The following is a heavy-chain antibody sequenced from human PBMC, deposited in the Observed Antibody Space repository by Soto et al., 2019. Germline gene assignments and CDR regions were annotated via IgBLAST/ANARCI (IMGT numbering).Heavy chain of an antibody. D-gene: IGHD1-1*01. V-gene: IGHV6-1*01. J-gene: IGHJ4*02. CDR3: ARDGNWRLDY. CDR2: TNYRSKWYY. CDR1: GDSVSSNSAA. Sequence: SQTLSLTCAISGDSVSSNSAAWNWIRQSPSRGLEWLGRTNYRSKWYYAYAVSVRSRITISADTSKNQFSLHLTSMTAEDTAVYYCARDGNWRLDYWGQGALVTVSS.